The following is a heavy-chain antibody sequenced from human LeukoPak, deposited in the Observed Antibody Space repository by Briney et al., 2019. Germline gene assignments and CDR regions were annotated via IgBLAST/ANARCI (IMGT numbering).Heavy chain of an antibody. Sequence: GGSLRLSCAASGFTFTTYAMSWVRQAPGKGLEWVSGLSDSGGSTHYADSVKGRFTISRDNSKNTLYLQMNSLRAEDTAVYYCARTQSSSWRALDYWGQGTLVTVSS. V-gene: IGHV3-23*01. J-gene: IGHJ4*02. CDR2: LSDSGGST. CDR3: ARTQSSSWRALDY. D-gene: IGHD6-13*01. CDR1: GFTFTTYA.